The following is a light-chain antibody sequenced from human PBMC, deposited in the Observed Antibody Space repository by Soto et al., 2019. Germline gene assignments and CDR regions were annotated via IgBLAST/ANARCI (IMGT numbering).Light chain of an antibody. CDR2: GAS. V-gene: IGKV3-20*01. Sequence: IMLTQSPGTLSLTPRERATLSCRASQSVTSSYLAWYQLKPGQAPRLLIYGASSRATGIPDRFSGSGSGTDFTLTISRLDPEDFAVYFCQQYGSSPRTFAQRAKVDI. J-gene: IGKJ1*01. CDR3: QQYGSSPRT. CDR1: QSVTSSY.